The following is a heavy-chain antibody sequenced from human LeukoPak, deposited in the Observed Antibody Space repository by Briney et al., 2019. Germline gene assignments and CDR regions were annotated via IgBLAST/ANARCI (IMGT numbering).Heavy chain of an antibody. J-gene: IGHJ4*02. CDR2: IRYDGSEG. D-gene: IGHD3-3*01. Sequence: GGSLRLSCAASGFTFSTYGMHWVRQAPGKGLDWVAFIRYDGSEGYYADSVKDRFTVSRDNSKNTLYLQMNSLRVEDTAVYYCAKGSLRFADFDYWGQGTLVTVSS. V-gene: IGHV3-30*02. CDR3: AKGSLRFADFDY. CDR1: GFTFSTYG.